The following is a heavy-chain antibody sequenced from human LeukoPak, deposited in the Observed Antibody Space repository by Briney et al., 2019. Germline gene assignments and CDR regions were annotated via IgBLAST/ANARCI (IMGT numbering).Heavy chain of an antibody. CDR2: INPNSGGT. V-gene: IGHV1-2*02. CDR3: ARRRVAGSRFDP. CDR1: GYTFTGYY. Sequence: GAPVKVSRKASGYTFTGYYMHWVRQAPGQGLEWMGWINPNSGGTNYAQKFQGRVTMTRDTSISTAYMELSRLRSDDTAVYYCARRRVAGSRFDPWGQGILVTVSS. J-gene: IGHJ5*02.